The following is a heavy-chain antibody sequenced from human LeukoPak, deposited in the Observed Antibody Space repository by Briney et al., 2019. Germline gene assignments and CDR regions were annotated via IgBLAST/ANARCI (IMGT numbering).Heavy chain of an antibody. CDR2: INPNSGGT. CDR1: GYTFTGYY. V-gene: IGHV1-2*02. J-gene: IGHJ4*02. Sequence: ASVKVSCKASGYTFTGYYMHWVRQAPGQGLEWMGWINPNSGGTNYAQKFQGRVTMTRDTSISTAYMELGSLRSEDTAVYYCARGDSSGLGYFDYWGQGTLVTVSS. CDR3: ARGDSSGLGYFDY. D-gene: IGHD3-22*01.